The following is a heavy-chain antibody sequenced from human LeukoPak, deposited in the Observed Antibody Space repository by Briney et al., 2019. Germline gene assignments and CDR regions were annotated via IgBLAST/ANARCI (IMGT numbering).Heavy chain of an antibody. J-gene: IGHJ5*02. CDR3: ARVGAKDSSSSFWFDP. D-gene: IGHD6-6*01. Sequence: SETLSLSCTVSGGSISSYYWSWIRQPPGKGLEWIGYIYYSGSTDYNPSLKRRVTISVDTSKNQFSLKLSSVTAADTAVYYCARVGAKDSSSSFWFDPWGQGTLVTVSS. V-gene: IGHV4-59*01. CDR2: IYYSGST. CDR1: GGSISSYY.